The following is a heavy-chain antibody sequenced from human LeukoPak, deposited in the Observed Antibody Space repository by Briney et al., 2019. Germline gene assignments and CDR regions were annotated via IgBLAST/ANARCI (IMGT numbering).Heavy chain of an antibody. CDR1: GGSMSGYY. D-gene: IGHD1-26*01. Sequence: TSETLSLTCTVSGGSMSGYYWSWVRQPPGKGLEWIGDIYYSGSTNYMPSLKSRVTISVDTSKNQFFLIMSSVTAAGTAVYYCARAYGGSYSYFDQWGQGTLVTVSS. CDR3: ARAYGGSYSYFDQ. J-gene: IGHJ4*02. V-gene: IGHV4-59*01. CDR2: IYYSGST.